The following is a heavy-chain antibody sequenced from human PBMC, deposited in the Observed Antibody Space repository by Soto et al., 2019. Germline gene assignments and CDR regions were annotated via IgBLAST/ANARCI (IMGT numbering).Heavy chain of an antibody. D-gene: IGHD6-13*01. CDR3: ARLRQQLSWFDP. V-gene: IGHV4-39*01. CDR2: IYYSGTT. Sequence: QLQLQESGPGLVKPSETLSLTCTVSGDSISSNTDYLAWIRQSPGKGLEWIGSIYYSGTTYYNSSLKSRVTMSVATSKNQFSLKLSSVTAADTAVYYCARLRQQLSWFDPWGQGTLVTVSS. J-gene: IGHJ5*02. CDR1: GDSISSNTDY.